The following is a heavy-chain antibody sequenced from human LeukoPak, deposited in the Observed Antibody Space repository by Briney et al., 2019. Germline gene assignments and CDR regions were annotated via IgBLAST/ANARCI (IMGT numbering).Heavy chain of an antibody. D-gene: IGHD3-9*01. CDR1: GFTFDDYA. J-gene: IGHJ4*02. CDR3: AKDSTYDILTGYYCHFDY. CDR2: ISWNSGSI. V-gene: IGHV3-9*01. Sequence: GGSLRLSCAASGFTFDDYAMHWVRQAPGKGLEWVSGISWNSGSIGYADSVKGRFTISRDNAKNSLYLQMNSLRAEDTALYYCAKDSTYDILTGYYCHFDYWGQGTLVTVSS.